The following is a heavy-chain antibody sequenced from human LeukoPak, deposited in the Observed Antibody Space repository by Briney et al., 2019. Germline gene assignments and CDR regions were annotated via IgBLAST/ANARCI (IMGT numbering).Heavy chain of an antibody. CDR1: GGSITSYN. CDR2: IYYSGNT. J-gene: IGHJ3*02. CDR3: AREGDSSAWGDAFDI. D-gene: IGHD3-22*01. Sequence: PSETLSLTCTVSGGSITSYNWNWIRQPPGKGLEWIGFIYYSGNTNYNPSLKSRVTISVDTSKNQFSLKLSSVAAADTAVYYWAREGDSSAWGDAFDIWGKGTMVTVSS. V-gene: IGHV4-59*01.